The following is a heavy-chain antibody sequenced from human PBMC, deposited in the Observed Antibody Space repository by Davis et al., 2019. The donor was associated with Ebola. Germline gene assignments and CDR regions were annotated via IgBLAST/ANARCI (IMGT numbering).Heavy chain of an antibody. D-gene: IGHD1-1*01. CDR2: FIPIFGTA. CDR1: GGTFSSYA. J-gene: IGHJ4*02. CDR3: ARAQFPTTSDH. V-gene: IGHV1-69*13. Sequence: AASVKVSCKASGGTFSSYAISWVRQAPGQGLEWMGGFIPIFGTANYAPRFQGRVTITADESTSTAYMELTSLRSDDTAVYYCARAQFPTTSDHWGQGTLVTVSS.